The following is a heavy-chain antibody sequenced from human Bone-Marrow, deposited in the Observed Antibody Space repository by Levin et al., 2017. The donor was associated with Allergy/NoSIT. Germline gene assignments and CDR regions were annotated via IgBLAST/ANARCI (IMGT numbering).Heavy chain of an antibody. D-gene: IGHD3-3*01. CDR2: INPSGGST. V-gene: IGHV1-46*01. CDR3: ARDRIVEENVLRFLEWLDRDFGMDV. Sequence: GESLKISCKASGYTFTSYYMHWVRQAPGQGLEWMGIINPSGGSTSYAQKFQGRVTMTRDTSTSTVYMELSSLRSEDTAVYYCARDRIVEENVLRFLEWLDRDFGMDVWGQGTTVTVSS. CDR1: GYTFTSYY. J-gene: IGHJ6*02.